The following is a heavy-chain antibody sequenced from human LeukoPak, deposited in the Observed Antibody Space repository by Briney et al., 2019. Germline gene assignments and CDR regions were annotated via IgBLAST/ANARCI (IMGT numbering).Heavy chain of an antibody. V-gene: IGHV3-53*01. J-gene: IGHJ3*02. CDR2: IYSGGST. Sequence: GGSLRLSCAASGFTVSSSYMSWVRQAPGKGLEWVSVIYSGGSTYYADSVKGRFTISRDNSKNTLYLQMNSQRAEDTAVYYCARETGTSENAFDIWGQGTMVTVSS. CDR3: ARETGTSENAFDI. CDR1: GFTVSSSY. D-gene: IGHD1-1*01.